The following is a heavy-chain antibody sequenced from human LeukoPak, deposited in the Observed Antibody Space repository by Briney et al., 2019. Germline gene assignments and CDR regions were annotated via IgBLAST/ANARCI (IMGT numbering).Heavy chain of an antibody. J-gene: IGHJ3*02. CDR2: IYYSGST. D-gene: IGHD3-10*01. V-gene: IGHV4-39*01. Sequence: SETLSLTCTVSGGSISSSSFYWGWIRQPPGRGLEWIGSIYYSGSTSYNPSLKSRVTISVDTSKNQFSLKLSSVTAADTAVYYCASYGSGSRGAFDIWGQGTMVTVSS. CDR3: ASYGSGSRGAFDI. CDR1: GGSISSSSFY.